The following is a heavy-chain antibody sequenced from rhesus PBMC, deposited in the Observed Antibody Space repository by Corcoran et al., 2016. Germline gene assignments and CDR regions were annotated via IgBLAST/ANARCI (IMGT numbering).Heavy chain of an antibody. V-gene: IGHV4-147*01. CDR3: AKEVGTYYFDSGSRTSNVVVAFDF. D-gene: IGHD3-28*01. CDR2: VSGTSVNT. Sequence: QVQLQESGPGLVKSSQSLSFTCAVSGGSISSTYCNWARHSPGRGPEWIGRVSGTSVNTNYTPSLTSRVTISTATSKNQFSLSLSSVTAADTAVYYCAKEVGTYYFDSGSRTSNVVVAFDFWGQGLRITVSS. J-gene: IGHJ3*01. CDR1: GGSISSTY.